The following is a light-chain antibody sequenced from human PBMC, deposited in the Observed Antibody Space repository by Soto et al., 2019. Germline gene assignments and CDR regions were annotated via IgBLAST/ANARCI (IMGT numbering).Light chain of an antibody. Sequence: QSVLTQPHSASGTPGQRVTISCSGSSSNIGSNTVNWYQQLPGTAPKLLIYSNNQRPSGVPDRFSGSKSGTSASLAISVLQSEDEADYYCAAWDDSLHVVFGGGTQLT. J-gene: IGLJ2*01. V-gene: IGLV1-44*01. CDR2: SNN. CDR1: SSNIGSNT. CDR3: AAWDDSLHVV.